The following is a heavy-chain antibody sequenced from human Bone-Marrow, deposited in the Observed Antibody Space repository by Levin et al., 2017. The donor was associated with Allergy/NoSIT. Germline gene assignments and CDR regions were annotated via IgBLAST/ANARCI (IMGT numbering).Heavy chain of an antibody. Sequence: ETLSLTCTASGFAFSTYWMHWVRQVPGKGLAWVSRISSDGTKTDYVGSVRGRFTISRDNAKNTLYLQMASLRAEDTAVYYCAREYYGLWTGYYYDHWGPGSLVTVSS. J-gene: IGHJ4*02. CDR1: GFAFSTYW. CDR3: AREYYGLWTGYYYDH. D-gene: IGHD3/OR15-3a*01. CDR2: ISSDGTKT. V-gene: IGHV3-74*01.